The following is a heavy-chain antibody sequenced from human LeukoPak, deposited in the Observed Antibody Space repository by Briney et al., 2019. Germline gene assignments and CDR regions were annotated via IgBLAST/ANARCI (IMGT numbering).Heavy chain of an antibody. D-gene: IGHD6-19*01. V-gene: IGHV1-18*04. J-gene: IGHJ4*02. CDR1: GYTFSNYG. CDR2: ASYKGNT. CDR3: ARHSGSGWQALGY. Sequence: GASVNDTFQSSGYTFSNYGISWVRQARGRGLAWMGLASYKGNTNYAQKFQDRVTMTTDTSTTTAYMELRSLESDDTAVYYCARHSGSGWQALGYWGQGTLDSVSS.